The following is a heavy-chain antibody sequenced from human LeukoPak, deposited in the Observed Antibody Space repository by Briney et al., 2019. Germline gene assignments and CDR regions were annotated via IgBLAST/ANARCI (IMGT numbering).Heavy chain of an antibody. CDR1: GFTFSSYS. Sequence: SGGSLRLSCAASGFTFSSYSMNWVRQAPGKGLEWVSSISSSSSYIYYADSVKGRFTISRDNAKNSLYLQMNSLRAEDTAVYYCARNRIAVAGSLWDYGMDVWGQGTTVTVSS. D-gene: IGHD6-19*01. V-gene: IGHV3-21*01. J-gene: IGHJ6*02. CDR2: ISSSSSYI. CDR3: ARNRIAVAGSLWDYGMDV.